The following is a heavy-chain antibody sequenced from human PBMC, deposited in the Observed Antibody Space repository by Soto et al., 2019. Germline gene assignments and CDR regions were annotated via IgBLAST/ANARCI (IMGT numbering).Heavy chain of an antibody. CDR2: INPSGGST. J-gene: IGHJ4*02. V-gene: IGHV1-46*01. CDR3: ARERSSGWLDY. CDR1: GYTFTSYY. Sequence: GASVKVSCKASGYTFTSYYMHWVRQAPGQGLEWMGIINPSGGSTSYAQKFQGRVTMTRNTSISTAYMELSSLRSEDTAVYYCARERSSGWLDYWGQGTVVTVSS. D-gene: IGHD6-19*01.